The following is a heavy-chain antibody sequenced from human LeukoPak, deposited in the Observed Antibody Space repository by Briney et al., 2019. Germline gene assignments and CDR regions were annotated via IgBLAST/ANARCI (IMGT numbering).Heavy chain of an antibody. V-gene: IGHV1-2*02. CDR1: GYTFTGYY. D-gene: IGHD3-10*01. J-gene: IGHJ6*03. Sequence: GASVKVSCKASGYTFTGYYMHWVRQAPGQGLEWMGWINPNSGGTNYAQKFQGRVTMTRDTSISTAYMELSRLRSDDTAVYYCARANYYGSGSYYQDHYYYYMDVWGKGTTVTISS. CDR3: ARANYYGSGSYYQDHYYYYMDV. CDR2: INPNSGGT.